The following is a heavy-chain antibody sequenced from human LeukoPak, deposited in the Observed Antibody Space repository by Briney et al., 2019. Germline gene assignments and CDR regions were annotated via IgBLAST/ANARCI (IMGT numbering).Heavy chain of an antibody. V-gene: IGHV1-2*02. CDR2: INPNNGGT. J-gene: IGHJ5*02. Sequence: ASVKVSCKASGYTFTGYYMHWVRQAPGQGLEWMGWINPNNGGTNYAQQFQGRVTMTRDTSISTAYMELSRVRSDDTAVYYCARDVGQQLVFNWFDLWGQGTLVTVSS. CDR3: ARDVGQQLVFNWFDL. D-gene: IGHD6-13*01. CDR1: GYTFTGYY.